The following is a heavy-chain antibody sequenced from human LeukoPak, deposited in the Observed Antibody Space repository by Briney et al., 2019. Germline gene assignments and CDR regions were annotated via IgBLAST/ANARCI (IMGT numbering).Heavy chain of an antibody. CDR2: IYHGGST. Sequence: SETLSLTCAVSGYSISSGYCWGWIRQPPGKGLEWIGSIYHGGSTYYNPSLKSRVTISVDTSKNQFSLKLSSVTAADTAVYYCQRGYSYGSFDYWGQGTLVTVSS. D-gene: IGHD5-18*01. V-gene: IGHV4-38-2*01. J-gene: IGHJ4*02. CDR3: QRGYSYGSFDY. CDR1: GYSISSGYC.